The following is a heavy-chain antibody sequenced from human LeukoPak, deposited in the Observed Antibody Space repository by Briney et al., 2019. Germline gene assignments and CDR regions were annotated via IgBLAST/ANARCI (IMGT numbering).Heavy chain of an antibody. CDR3: ARFQGRLFDY. Sequence: GGSLRLSCAASGFTFTTTPMSWVRQAPGKGLEWVANIKEDGSEKYYVDSVKGRFTISRDNAKNSLYLQMNSLRAEDTAVYYCARFQGRLFDYWGQGTLVTVSS. CDR1: GFTFTTTP. V-gene: IGHV3-7*01. CDR2: IKEDGSEK. D-gene: IGHD2-15*01. J-gene: IGHJ4*02.